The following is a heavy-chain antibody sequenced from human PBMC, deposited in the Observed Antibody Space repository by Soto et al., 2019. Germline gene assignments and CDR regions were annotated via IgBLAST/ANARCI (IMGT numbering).Heavy chain of an antibody. D-gene: IGHD2-8*01. CDR2: INSDGSST. CDR3: ARESLGCTNGVCYGWFDP. CDR1: GFTFSSYW. Sequence: GGSLRLSCAASGFTFSSYWMHWVRQAPGKGLVWVSRINSDGSSTSYADSVKGRFTISRDNAKNTLYLQMNSLRAEDTAVYYCARESLGCTNGVCYGWFDPWGQGTLVTVSS. J-gene: IGHJ5*02. V-gene: IGHV3-74*01.